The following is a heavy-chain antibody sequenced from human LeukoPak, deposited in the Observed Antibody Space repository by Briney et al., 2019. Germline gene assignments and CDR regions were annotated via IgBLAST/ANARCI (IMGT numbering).Heavy chain of an antibody. V-gene: IGHV3-30*03. CDR1: GFTFSSYG. CDR2: ISYDGSNK. CDR3: ARHYYGFGSLDAFDI. Sequence: GGSLRLSCAASGFTFSSYGMHWVRQAPGKGLEWVAVISYDGSNKYYADSVKGRFTISRDNAKNSLYVQMNNLRAEDTAVYYCARHYYGFGSLDAFDIWGQGTMVTVSS. D-gene: IGHD3-10*01. J-gene: IGHJ3*02.